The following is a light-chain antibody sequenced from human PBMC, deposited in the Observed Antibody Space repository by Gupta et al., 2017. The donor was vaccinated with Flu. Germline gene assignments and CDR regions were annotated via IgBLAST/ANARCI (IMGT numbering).Light chain of an antibody. CDR2: WAS. CDR1: QSVLYSPNKRTY. CDR3: QQDHSIPWT. J-gene: IGKJ1*01. Sequence: SLGERATINCKSSQSVLYSPNKRTYLAWYQQKAGQPPKLLIYWASTRESGVPERFSDSGSGTDFSLTISSLQAEDVAVYYCQQDHSIPWTFGQGTRVEIK. V-gene: IGKV4-1*01.